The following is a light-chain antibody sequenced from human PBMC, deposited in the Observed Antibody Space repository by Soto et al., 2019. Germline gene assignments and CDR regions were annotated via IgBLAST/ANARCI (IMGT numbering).Light chain of an antibody. Sequence: QSALTQPASVSGSPGQSITISCTGTSRDIGTSNLVSWYQQYPGKAPKLMIYEVTKRPSGISYRFSGSKSGNTASLTISGLQPEDEAVYFWYPFTGISTPLFVFGTGPRSPS. J-gene: IGLJ1*01. CDR2: EVT. CDR3: YPFTGISTPLFV. CDR1: SRDIGTSNL. V-gene: IGLV2-23*02.